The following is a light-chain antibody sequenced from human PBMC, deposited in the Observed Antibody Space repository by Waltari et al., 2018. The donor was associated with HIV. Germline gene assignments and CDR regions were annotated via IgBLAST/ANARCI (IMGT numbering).Light chain of an antibody. Sequence: QSALTQPPSASGSPGQSVTISCTGTSNDVGGYNYVSWYQQHPGNAPKLMIYEVSERPSGVPDRFSGSKSGNTASLTVSGLQAEDEADYYCSSYSGGNNFDVVFGGGTKLTVL. V-gene: IGLV2-8*01. J-gene: IGLJ2*01. CDR2: EVS. CDR1: SNDVGGYNY. CDR3: SSYSGGNNFDVV.